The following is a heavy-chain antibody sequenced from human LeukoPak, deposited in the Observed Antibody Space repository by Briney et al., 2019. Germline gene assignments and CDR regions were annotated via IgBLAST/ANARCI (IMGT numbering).Heavy chain of an antibody. CDR1: GGSISSGSYY. CDR2: IYTSGST. D-gene: IGHD3-10*01. CDR3: ARLRPTRGDAFDI. Sequence: SQTLSLTCTVSGGSISSGSYYWSWIRQPAGKGLEWIGRIYTSGSTNYNPSLKSRVTISVDTSKNQFSLRLSSVTAADTAVYYCARLRPTRGDAFDIWGQGTMVTVSS. V-gene: IGHV4-61*02. J-gene: IGHJ3*02.